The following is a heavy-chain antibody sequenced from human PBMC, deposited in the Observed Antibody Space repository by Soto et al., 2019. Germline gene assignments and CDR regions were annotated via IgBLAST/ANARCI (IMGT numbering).Heavy chain of an antibody. J-gene: IGHJ4*02. CDR2: IYYSGST. CDR1: GGSISSSSYY. Sequence: PSETLSLTCTVSGGSISSSSYYWGWIRQPPGKGLEWIGSIYYSGSTYYNPSLKSRVTISVDTSKNQFSLKLSSVTAADTAVYDCARHPYYYFWSGYLTHFDYWGQGTLVTVSS. V-gene: IGHV4-39*01. D-gene: IGHD3-3*01. CDR3: ARHPYYYFWSGYLTHFDY.